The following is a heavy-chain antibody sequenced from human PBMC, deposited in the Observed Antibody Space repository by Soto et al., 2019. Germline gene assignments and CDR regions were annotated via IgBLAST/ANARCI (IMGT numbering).Heavy chain of an antibody. CDR1: SGSISNSNW. Sequence: QVQLQESGPGLVKPSGTLSLTCAVSSGSISNSNWWSWVRQSPGKGLEWIGEIHHSGSTNYNPSLKSRVTISVDKTKNQLSLKLSSVTAADTAVYYCARERVAALFSDWGQGTLVTVSS. J-gene: IGHJ4*02. CDR2: IHHSGST. D-gene: IGHD2-15*01. CDR3: ARERVAALFSD. V-gene: IGHV4-4*02.